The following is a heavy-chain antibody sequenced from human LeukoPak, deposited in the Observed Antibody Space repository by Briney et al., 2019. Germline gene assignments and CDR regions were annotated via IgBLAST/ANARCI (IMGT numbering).Heavy chain of an antibody. D-gene: IGHD3-9*01. J-gene: IGHJ4*02. V-gene: IGHV5-51*01. CDR2: IYPGDSDT. Sequence: GESLKISCKGSGYSFTSYWIAWVRQMPGKGLEWMGIIYPGDSDTRYSPSFQGQVTISADKSISTAYLQLSRLRFDDTAVYYCARSPHILTGENFDYWGQGTLLTVSS. CDR1: GYSFTSYW. CDR3: ARSPHILTGENFDY.